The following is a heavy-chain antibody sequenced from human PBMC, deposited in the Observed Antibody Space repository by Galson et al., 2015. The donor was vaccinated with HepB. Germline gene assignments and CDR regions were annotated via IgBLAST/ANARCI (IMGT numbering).Heavy chain of an antibody. CDR2: ISSSRSHI. D-gene: IGHD3-9*01. J-gene: IGHJ6*02. V-gene: IGHV3-21*01. Sequence: SLRLSCAASGFTFSDHYMNWVRQAPGKGLEWVSSISSSRSHIYYADSVQGRFTISRDNAKNSLYLQMNSLRAEDTAVYYCARVFEEDYYYYYYGMDVWGHGTTVTVSS. CDR1: GFTFSDHY. CDR3: ARVFEEDYYYYYYGMDV.